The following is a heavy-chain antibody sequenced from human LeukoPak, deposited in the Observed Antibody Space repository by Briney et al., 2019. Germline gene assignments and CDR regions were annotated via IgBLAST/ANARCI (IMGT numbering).Heavy chain of an antibody. CDR3: ASEPYGSGSFLGAFDI. CDR2: INHSGST. CDR1: GGSFSGYY. J-gene: IGHJ3*02. Sequence: SETLSLTCAVYGGSFSGYYWSWIRQPPGKGLEWIGEINHSGSTNYNPSLKSRVTISVDTSKNQFSLKLSSVTAAGTAVYYCASEPYGSGSFLGAFDIWGQGTMVTVSS. D-gene: IGHD3-10*01. V-gene: IGHV4-34*01.